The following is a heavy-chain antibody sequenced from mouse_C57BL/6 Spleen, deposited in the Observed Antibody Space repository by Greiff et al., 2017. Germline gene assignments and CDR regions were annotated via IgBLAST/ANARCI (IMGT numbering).Heavy chain of an antibody. Sequence: VQLQQSGAELVKPGASVKLSCKASGYTFTSYWMHWVKQRPGQGLEWIGMIHPNSGNTNYNEKFTSKATLTVDKSSSTAYMQLRSLASEDSAVYYCADDWGGVADDWGQGTTLTVSS. CDR1: GYTFTSYW. CDR2: IHPNSGNT. V-gene: IGHV1-64*01. CDR3: ADDWGGVADD. D-gene: IGHD1-1*02. J-gene: IGHJ2*01.